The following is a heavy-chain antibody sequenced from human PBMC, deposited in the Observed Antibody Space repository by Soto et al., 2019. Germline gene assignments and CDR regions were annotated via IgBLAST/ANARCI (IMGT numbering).Heavy chain of an antibody. Sequence: GGSLRLSCAASGFTFSSYAMSWVRQAPGKGLEWVSVISGSGGSTYYADSVKGRFTISRDNSKNTLYLQMNSLRAEDTAVYYCASTRANWGFSRFDYWGQGTLVTVSS. CDR2: ISGSGGST. V-gene: IGHV3-23*01. J-gene: IGHJ4*02. D-gene: IGHD7-27*01. CDR1: GFTFSSYA. CDR3: ASTRANWGFSRFDY.